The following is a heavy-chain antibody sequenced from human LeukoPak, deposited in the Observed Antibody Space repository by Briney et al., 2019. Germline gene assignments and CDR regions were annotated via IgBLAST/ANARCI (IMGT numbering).Heavy chain of an antibody. CDR3: FSYSSGWYVNY. D-gene: IGHD6-19*01. J-gene: IGHJ4*02. CDR1: GFTFCSYG. V-gene: IGHV3-30*02. Sequence: RRGTLRLSCAASGFTFCSYGMHWGRQAPRKGREWVAFIRYDRSNKYHADSVKDRFTISRDNSKTSLYLQMNSLRGEDTAVYYCFSYSSGWYVNYWGQGTLVTVSS. CDR2: IRYDRSNK.